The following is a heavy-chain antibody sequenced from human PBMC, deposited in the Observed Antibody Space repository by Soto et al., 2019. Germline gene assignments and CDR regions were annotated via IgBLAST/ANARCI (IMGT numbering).Heavy chain of an antibody. CDR2: ISAYNGNT. J-gene: IGHJ4*02. CDR1: GYTFTNFG. CDR3: ARGGTAIDY. D-gene: IGHD2-21*02. V-gene: IGHV1-18*01. Sequence: ASVKVTCKAPGYTFTNFGISWVRQAPGQGLEWMGWISAYNGNTNYAQNFQGRVTMTTDTSTSTAYKELRSLRSDDTAVYYCARGGTAIDYWGQGTLVTVSS.